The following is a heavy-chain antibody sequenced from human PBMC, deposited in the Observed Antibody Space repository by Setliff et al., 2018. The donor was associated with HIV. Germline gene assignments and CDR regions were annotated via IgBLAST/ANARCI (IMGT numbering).Heavy chain of an antibody. CDR2: FDPEDGET. Sequence: ASVKVSCKVSGYTLTELSMHWVRQAPGKGLEWMGGFDPEDGETIYAQKFQGRVTMTEDTSTDTAYMELSSLRSEDTAVYYCARNPRIAVAGTDYYYYMDVWGKGTTVTVSS. V-gene: IGHV1-24*01. CDR1: GYTLTELS. CDR3: ARNPRIAVAGTDYYYYMDV. D-gene: IGHD6-19*01. J-gene: IGHJ6*03.